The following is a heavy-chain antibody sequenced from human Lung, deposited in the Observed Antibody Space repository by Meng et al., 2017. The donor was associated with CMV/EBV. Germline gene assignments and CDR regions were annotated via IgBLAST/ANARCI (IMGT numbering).Heavy chain of an antibody. CDR2: IKPTTEHETI. J-gene: IGHJ4*02. CDR3: TTVNWNYYDY. V-gene: IGHV3-15*01. D-gene: IGHD1-1*01. CDR1: GFTISNAK. Sequence: ESLKISCAGSGFTISNAKISWVRQAPGKGLEWVARIKPTTEHETIDYAAPVEGRFTISRDDSRNTVYLQMNSLKSEDTAVYFCTTVNWNYYDYWGQGTVVTV.